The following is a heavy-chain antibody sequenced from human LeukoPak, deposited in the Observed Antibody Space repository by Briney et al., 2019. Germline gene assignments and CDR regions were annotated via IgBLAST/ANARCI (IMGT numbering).Heavy chain of an antibody. Sequence: ASVKVSCKASGYTFTSYYMHWVRQAPGQGLEWMGIINPSGGSTSYAQKFQGRVTMTRDTSTSTVCMELSSLRSEDTAVYYCARREGLFPFDYWGQGTLVTVSS. D-gene: IGHD2-21*01. CDR1: GYTFTSYY. V-gene: IGHV1-46*01. CDR2: INPSGGST. CDR3: ARREGLFPFDY. J-gene: IGHJ4*02.